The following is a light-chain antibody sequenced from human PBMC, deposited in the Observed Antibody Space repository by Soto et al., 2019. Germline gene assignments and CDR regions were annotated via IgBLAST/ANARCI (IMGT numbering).Light chain of an antibody. J-gene: IGKJ5*01. CDR1: QSVSSN. Sequence: QYPTTVSLSIGETAPLSCGASQSVSSNLAWYQQNPGQAPRLLIYDTSTRATGIPARFSGSGSGTEFTLTISSLQSADSAVYYCQQYSNWPPFTFAQGTRLEIK. V-gene: IGKV3-15*01. CDR3: QQYSNWPPFT. CDR2: DTS.